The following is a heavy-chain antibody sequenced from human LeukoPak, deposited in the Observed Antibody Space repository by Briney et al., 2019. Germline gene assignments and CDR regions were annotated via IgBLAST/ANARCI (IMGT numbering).Heavy chain of an antibody. V-gene: IGHV3-74*01. CDR1: GFSFSSYW. CDR2: ISSGGSDT. J-gene: IGHJ4*02. CDR3: ARDQTQAGPTTVDH. D-gene: IGHD1-14*01. Sequence: PGGSLRLSCVASGFSFSSYWMHWVRQDPGKGLVWVSRISSGGSDTKYVDSVKGRFTISRNNGKNTLYLEMNSLRVEDTAVYYCARDQTQAGPTTVDHWGQGTQVTVPS.